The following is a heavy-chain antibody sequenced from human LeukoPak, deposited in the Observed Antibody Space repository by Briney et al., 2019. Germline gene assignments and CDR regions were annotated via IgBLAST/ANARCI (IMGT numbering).Heavy chain of an antibody. D-gene: IGHD4-23*01. CDR1: GGSISSYY. J-gene: IGHJ6*03. V-gene: IGHV4-59*01. CDR3: ARGRWAEYYYMDV. CDR2: IYYSGST. Sequence: SETLSLTCTVSGGSISSYYWSWIRQPPGKGLEWIGYIYYSGSTNYNPSLKSRVTISVDTSKNQFSLKLSSVTTADTAVYYCARGRWAEYYYMDVWGKGTTVTVSS.